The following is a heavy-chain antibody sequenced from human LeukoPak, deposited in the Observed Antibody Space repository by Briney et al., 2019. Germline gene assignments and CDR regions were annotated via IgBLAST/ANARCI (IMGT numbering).Heavy chain of an antibody. J-gene: IGHJ5*02. CDR2: IIPIFGKA. CDR3: ARRAAGAKFDP. Sequence: SSVKVSCKASGCTFTSYAISWVRQAPGQGLEWMGGIIPIFGKANYAQKFQGRVTITADESTSTAYMELSSLRSEDTAVYYCARRAAGAKFDPWGGGTLVTAAS. D-gene: IGHD6-13*01. V-gene: IGHV1-69*01. CDR1: GCTFTSYA.